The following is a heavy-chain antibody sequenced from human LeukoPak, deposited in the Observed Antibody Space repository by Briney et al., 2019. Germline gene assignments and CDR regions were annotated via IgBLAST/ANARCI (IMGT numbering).Heavy chain of an antibody. CDR2: IIPIFGTA. D-gene: IGHD3-9*01. J-gene: IGHJ4*02. CDR1: GYTFTSYG. Sequence: SVKVSCKASGYTFTSYGISWVRQAPGQGLEWMGGIIPIFGTANYAQKFQGRVTITADESTSTAYMELSSLRSEDTAVYYCAREVYDILTGYYKGYFDYWGQGTLVTVSS. V-gene: IGHV1-69*13. CDR3: AREVYDILTGYYKGYFDY.